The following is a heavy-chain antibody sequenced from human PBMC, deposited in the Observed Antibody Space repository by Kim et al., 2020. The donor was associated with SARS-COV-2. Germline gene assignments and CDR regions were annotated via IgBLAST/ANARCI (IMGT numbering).Heavy chain of an antibody. CDR3: ARAGIAVAGLSNWFDP. V-gene: IGHV3-20*01. Sequence: SVKCRFTISRDNAKNSLYLQMHSLRAEDTALYHCARAGIAVAGLSNWFDPWGQGTLVTVSS. J-gene: IGHJ5*02. D-gene: IGHD6-19*01.